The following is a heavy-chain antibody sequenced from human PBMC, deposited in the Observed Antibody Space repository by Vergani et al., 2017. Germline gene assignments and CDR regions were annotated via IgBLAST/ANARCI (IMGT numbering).Heavy chain of an antibody. CDR1: GDSISRSHYY. D-gene: IGHD3-10*01. V-gene: IGHV4-39*02. CDR2: ISSSGSP. Sequence: QLQLHESGPGLVKPSETLSFSCRVSGDSISRSHYYWGFIRQPPRKRLEWIGSISSSGSPNYNPTLKSRLAFSLDTSKNLFSLWLKSVTATDTGMYYCASPVGHSAIADGYHVWGQGTVVTVS. CDR3: ASPVGHSAIADGYHV. J-gene: IGHJ3*01.